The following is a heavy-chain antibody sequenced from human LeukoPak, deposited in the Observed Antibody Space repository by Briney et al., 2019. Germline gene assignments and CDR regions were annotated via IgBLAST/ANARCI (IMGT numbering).Heavy chain of an antibody. V-gene: IGHV3-23*01. Sequence: GGSLRLSCAASGFMFSSYAMSWVRQAPGKGLEWASAISGSGGSTYYADSVKGRFTISRDNAKNSLYLQMNSLRAEDTAVYYCARDGTQWEPRDYWGQGTLVTVSS. CDR3: ARDGTQWEPRDY. CDR1: GFMFSSYA. CDR2: ISGSGGST. J-gene: IGHJ4*02. D-gene: IGHD1-26*01.